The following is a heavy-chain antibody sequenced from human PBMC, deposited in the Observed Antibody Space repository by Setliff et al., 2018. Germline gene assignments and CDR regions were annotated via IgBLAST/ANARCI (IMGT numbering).Heavy chain of an antibody. D-gene: IGHD6-13*01. CDR2: INHRGST. J-gene: IGHJ6*03. Sequence: SETLSLTCAAYGGTFSDYYWTWIRQPPGKGLEWVGEINHRGSTNYNPSLKSRATLSIDASKRQFSLKLSSVTAADTAVYYCARDFRYSSSWYWPRDYYYYYMDVWGKGTTVTVSS. CDR3: ARDFRYSSSWYWPRDYYYYYMDV. CDR1: GGTFSDYY. V-gene: IGHV4-34*01.